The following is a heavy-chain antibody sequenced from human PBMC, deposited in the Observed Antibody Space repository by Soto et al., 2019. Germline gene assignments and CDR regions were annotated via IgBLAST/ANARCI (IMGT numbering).Heavy chain of an antibody. CDR1: GFTFSSYA. Sequence: PGGSLRLSCAASGFTFSSYAMNWVRQAPGKGLEWVSAISGSGGSTYYADSVKGRFTISRDNSKNTLYLQLNSLRAEDTAVYYFAKEETVVVQANWYFDLWGRGTLVTVSS. V-gene: IGHV3-23*01. CDR3: AKEETVVVQANWYFDL. D-gene: IGHD2-21*01. J-gene: IGHJ2*01. CDR2: ISGSGGST.